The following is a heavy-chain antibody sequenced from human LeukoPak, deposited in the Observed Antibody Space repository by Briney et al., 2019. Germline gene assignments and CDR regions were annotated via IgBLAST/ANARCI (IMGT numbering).Heavy chain of an antibody. Sequence: GASVKVSCKASGGTFSSYAISWVRQAPGQGLEWMGGIIPIFGTANYAQKFQSRVTITTDESTSTAYMELSSLRSEDTAVYYCARVPATAILGRFDYWGQGTLVTVSS. CDR1: GGTFSSYA. D-gene: IGHD2-2*02. CDR3: ARVPATAILGRFDY. CDR2: IIPIFGTA. V-gene: IGHV1-69*05. J-gene: IGHJ4*02.